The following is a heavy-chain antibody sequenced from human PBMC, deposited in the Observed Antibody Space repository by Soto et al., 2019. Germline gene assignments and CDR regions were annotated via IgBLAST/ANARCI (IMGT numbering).Heavy chain of an antibody. V-gene: IGHV3-21*01. D-gene: IGHD3-10*01. CDR1: GFTFSSYS. J-gene: IGHJ6*02. CDR2: ISSSSSYI. Sequence: GGSLRLSCAASGFTFSSYSMNWVRQAPGKGLEWVSSISSSSSYIYYADSVKGRFTISRDNAKNSLYLQMNSLRAEDTAVYYCARDRQNRGVNYYYYYGMDVWGQGTTVTVSS. CDR3: ARDRQNRGVNYYYYYGMDV.